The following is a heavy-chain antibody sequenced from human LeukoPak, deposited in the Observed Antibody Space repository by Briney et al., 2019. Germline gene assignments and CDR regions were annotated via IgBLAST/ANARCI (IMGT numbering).Heavy chain of an antibody. CDR2: INRDGTTT. J-gene: IGHJ4*02. V-gene: IGHV3-74*01. Sequence: GESLKISCAASGFTFSSYWMHWVRQAPGKGLVWVSRINRDGTTTIYADSVKGRFTISRDNAKNTLYLQMNSLRAEDMAVYYCASRIVVGGTGNDYWGQGTLVTVSS. CDR1: GFTFSSYW. CDR3: ASRIVVGGTGNDY. D-gene: IGHD6-19*01.